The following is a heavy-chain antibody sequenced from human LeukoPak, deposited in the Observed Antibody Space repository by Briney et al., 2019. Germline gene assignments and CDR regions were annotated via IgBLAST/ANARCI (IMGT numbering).Heavy chain of an antibody. J-gene: IGHJ6*02. D-gene: IGHD2-21*02. CDR3: ARDCGGDCYYYYYGMDV. CDR1: GYTFTSYY. CDR2: INPSGGST. Sequence: ASVKVSCKASGYTFTSYYMHWVRQAPGQGLEWMGIINPSGGSTSYAQKFQGRVTMTRDTSTSTVYMELSSLRSEDTAVYYCARDCGGDCYYYYYGMDVWGQGTTVTVSS. V-gene: IGHV1-46*01.